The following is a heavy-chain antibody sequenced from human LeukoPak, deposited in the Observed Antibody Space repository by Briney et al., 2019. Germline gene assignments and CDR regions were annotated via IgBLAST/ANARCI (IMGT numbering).Heavy chain of an antibody. CDR2: ISSSSSYI. CDR1: GFTFSSYS. V-gene: IGHV3-21*01. J-gene: IGHJ4*02. Sequence: GGSLRLSCAASGFTFSSYSMNWVRQAPGKGLEWVSSISSSSSYIYYADSVKGRFTISRDNAKNSLYLQMNSLRAEDTAVYYCAEGLRYFDWLLYGWGQGTLVTVSS. D-gene: IGHD3-9*01. CDR3: AEGLRYFDWLLYG.